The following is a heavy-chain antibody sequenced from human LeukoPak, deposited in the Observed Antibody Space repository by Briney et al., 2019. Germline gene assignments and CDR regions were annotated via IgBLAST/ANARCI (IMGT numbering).Heavy chain of an antibody. D-gene: IGHD6-13*01. J-gene: IGHJ4*02. V-gene: IGHV1-18*01. CDR1: GYTFTSYG. CDR3: ARVGSSWKPSY. CDR2: ISAYNGNT. Sequence: ASVKVSCKASGYTFTSYGISWVRQAPGQGLEWMGWISAYNGNTNYAQKFQGRVTMTRNTSISTAYMELSSLRSEDTAVYYCARVGSSWKPSYWGQGTLVTVSS.